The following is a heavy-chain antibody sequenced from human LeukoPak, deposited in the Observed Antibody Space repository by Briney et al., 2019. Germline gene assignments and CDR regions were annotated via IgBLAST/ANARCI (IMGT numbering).Heavy chain of an antibody. CDR3: ARDKLGYYGSGSSTNEYYFDY. D-gene: IGHD3-10*01. CDR1: GFTFDDYG. CDR2: INWNGGST. Sequence: GGSLRLSCAASGFTFDDYGMSWVRQAPGKGLEWVSGINWNGGSTGYADSVKGRFTISRDNAKNSLYLQMNSLRAEDTALYYCARDKLGYYGSGSSTNEYYFDYWGQGTLVTVSS. J-gene: IGHJ4*02. V-gene: IGHV3-20*04.